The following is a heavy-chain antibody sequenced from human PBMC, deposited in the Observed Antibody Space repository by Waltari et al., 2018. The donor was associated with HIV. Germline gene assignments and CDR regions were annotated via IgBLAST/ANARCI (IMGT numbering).Heavy chain of an antibody. CDR3: ARTKYYASGTYYNGAFDV. CDR1: GFSLTTSGLC. Sequence: QVTLTESGPALLNATQTLTLTCNVSGFSLTTSGLCVSWIHQLPGKALEWLAFIDWEDNKFFSPSLKTRLTISKDSFRNQVVLTMTNMDPVDTGSYFCARTKYYASGTYYNGAFDVWGQGTMVTVSS. V-gene: IGHV2-70*01. D-gene: IGHD3-10*01. J-gene: IGHJ3*01. CDR2: IDWEDNK.